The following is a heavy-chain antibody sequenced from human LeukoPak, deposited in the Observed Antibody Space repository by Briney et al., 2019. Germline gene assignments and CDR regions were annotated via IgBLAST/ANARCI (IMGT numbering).Heavy chain of an antibody. CDR1: GGSISSYY. D-gene: IGHD3-9*01. V-gene: IGHV4-39*07. J-gene: IGHJ3*02. CDR3: ASTSSPYYDILTGYWERAFDI. Sequence: SETLSLTCTVSGGSISSYYWSWIRQPPGKGLEWIGSIYYSGSTYYNPSLKSRVTISVDTSKNQFSLKLSSVTAADTAVYYCASTSSPYYDILTGYWERAFDIWGQGTMVTVSS. CDR2: IYYSGST.